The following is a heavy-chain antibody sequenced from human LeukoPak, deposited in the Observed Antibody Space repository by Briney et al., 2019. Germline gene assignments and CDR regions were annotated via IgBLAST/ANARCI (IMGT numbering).Heavy chain of an antibody. Sequence: GGSLRLSCAVSGFTVSRKYMTWVRQAPGKGLEWVSVIFGGGSIYYADSVKGRFTISRDTSKNTLYLQMNSLRAEDTAVYYCAKDPGYYDSSGYYYGWGQGTLVTVSS. CDR1: GFTVSRKY. J-gene: IGHJ4*02. CDR3: AKDPGYYDSSGYYYG. CDR2: IFGGGSI. D-gene: IGHD3-22*01. V-gene: IGHV3-66*01.